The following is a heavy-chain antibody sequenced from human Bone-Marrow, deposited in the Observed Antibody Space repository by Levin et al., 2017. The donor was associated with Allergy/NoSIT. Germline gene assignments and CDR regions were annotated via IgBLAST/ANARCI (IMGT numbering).Heavy chain of an antibody. CDR3: ARAGGSGPIGHYYGLDV. CDR2: INPKLGTT. Sequence: GESLKISCKASGYSFTNYEINWVRQVPGQGPEWLGWINPKLGTTGYAQNLQVRVSMTSNISINTAYLGLSSLRFDDTALYYCARAGGSGPIGHYYGLDVWGQGTTVAVSS. CDR1: GYSFTNYE. J-gene: IGHJ6*02. D-gene: IGHD3-10*01. V-gene: IGHV1-8*01.